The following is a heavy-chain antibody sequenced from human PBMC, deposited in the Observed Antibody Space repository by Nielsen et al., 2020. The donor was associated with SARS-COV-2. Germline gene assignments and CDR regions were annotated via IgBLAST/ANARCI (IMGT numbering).Heavy chain of an antibody. CDR3: AKDGHSSGWYGAPDY. CDR2: ISWNSGSI. Sequence: GGSLRLSCAASGFTFDDCAMHWVRQAPGKGLEWVSGISWNSGSIGYVDSVKGRFTISRDNAKNSLYLQMNSLRAEDTALYYCAKDGHSSGWYGAPDYWGQGTLVTVSS. J-gene: IGHJ4*02. D-gene: IGHD6-19*01. V-gene: IGHV3-9*01. CDR1: GFTFDDCA.